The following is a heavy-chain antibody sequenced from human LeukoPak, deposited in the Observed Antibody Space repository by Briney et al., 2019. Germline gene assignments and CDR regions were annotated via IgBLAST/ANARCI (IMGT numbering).Heavy chain of an antibody. CDR3: AKDIGSGSFVFDH. CDR1: GFTFSSYA. V-gene: IGHV3-23*01. Sequence: GGSPRLSCAAPGFTFSSYAMSWVRQAPGKGLEWVSAISGSGGSTYYADSVKGRFTIYRDNSKNTLYLQMNSLRAEDTDVYYCAKDIGSGSFVFDHWGQGTLVTVSS. CDR2: ISGSGGST. J-gene: IGHJ5*02. D-gene: IGHD3-10*01.